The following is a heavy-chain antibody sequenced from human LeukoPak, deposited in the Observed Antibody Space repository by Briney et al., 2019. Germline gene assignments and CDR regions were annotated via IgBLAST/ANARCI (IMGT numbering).Heavy chain of an antibody. CDR1: GYTFTSHG. Sequence: GASVKVSCKASGYTFTSHGISWVRQAPGQGLEWMGWISGNNGKTNYAQKLQDRVTMTTDTSTSTAYMELRSLRSDDTAVYYCAKVEGYYDSSGYPPLDAFDIWGQGTMVTVSS. V-gene: IGHV1-18*01. CDR3: AKVEGYYDSSGYPPLDAFDI. D-gene: IGHD3-22*01. J-gene: IGHJ3*02. CDR2: ISGNNGKT.